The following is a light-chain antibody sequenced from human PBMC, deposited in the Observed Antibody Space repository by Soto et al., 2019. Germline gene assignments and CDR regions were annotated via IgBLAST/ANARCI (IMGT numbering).Light chain of an antibody. J-gene: IGKJ1*01. CDR2: DTS. Sequence: EIVVTQSPATLSVSPGERVTLSCRASQSVSSSLAWYQQRPGQAPRLLIYDTSTRAAGIAARFSGSGSGTEFTLTISRLQSEDSAVYYCQQYVHWPPGAFVQATTVEIK. CDR1: QSVSSS. CDR3: QQYVHWPPGA. V-gene: IGKV3-15*01.